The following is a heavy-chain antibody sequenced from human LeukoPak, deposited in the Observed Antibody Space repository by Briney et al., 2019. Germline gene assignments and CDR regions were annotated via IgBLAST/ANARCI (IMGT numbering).Heavy chain of an antibody. D-gene: IGHD3-10*01. CDR3: AKDEFEDTSLVFDN. CDR2: IRYDGTNQ. CDR1: GFIFSKYG. J-gene: IGHJ4*02. V-gene: IGHV3-30*02. Sequence: GGSLRLSCAVSGFIFSKYGMHWVRQAPGKGLEWVTFIRYDGTNQFYADSVKGRFTISRDNSKNTLYLQMNSLRPEDTAVYFCAKDEFEDTSLVFDNRGQGTLVTVSS.